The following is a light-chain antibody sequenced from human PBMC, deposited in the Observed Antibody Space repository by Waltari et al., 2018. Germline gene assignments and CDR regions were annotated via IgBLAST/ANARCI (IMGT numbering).Light chain of an antibody. V-gene: IGKV3-20*01. Sequence: EMVLTKFPGTLSLFPGERATLSCRAGQRFRKYLAWYQRKPGQAPRLPIYHESSRAAGIPDRISGSGYGTDFRLTISRLEPEDFAVYYCQHYVSLPVTVGQGP. CDR2: HES. CDR1: QRFRKY. J-gene: IGKJ1*01. CDR3: QHYVSLPVT.